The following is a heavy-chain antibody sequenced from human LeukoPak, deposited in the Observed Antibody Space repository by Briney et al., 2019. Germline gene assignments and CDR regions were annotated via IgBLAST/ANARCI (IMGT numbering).Heavy chain of an antibody. D-gene: IGHD2-15*01. CDR3: ARDNYCSGGSCYET. Sequence: SETPSLTCTVSGGSISSGSYYWSWIRQPAGKGLEWIGRIYTSGSTNYNPSLKSRVTMSVDTSKNQFSLKLSSVTAADTAVYYCARDNYCSGGSCYETWGQGTLVTVPS. J-gene: IGHJ5*02. CDR2: IYTSGST. CDR1: GGSISSGSYY. V-gene: IGHV4-61*02.